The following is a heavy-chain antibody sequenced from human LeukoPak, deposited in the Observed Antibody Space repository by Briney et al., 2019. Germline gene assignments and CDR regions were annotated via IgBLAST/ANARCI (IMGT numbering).Heavy chain of an antibody. V-gene: IGHV3-21*01. J-gene: IGHJ4*02. D-gene: IGHD6-13*01. CDR1: GFTFSSYS. CDR3: ARDNIAAAGQHD. Sequence: KTGGSLRLSCAAPGFTFSSYSMNRVRQAPGKGLGWVSSISSSSSYIYYADSVKGRFTISRDNAKISLYLQMNSLRAEYTAVYYCARDNIAAAGQHDWGQGTLVTVSS. CDR2: ISSSSSYI.